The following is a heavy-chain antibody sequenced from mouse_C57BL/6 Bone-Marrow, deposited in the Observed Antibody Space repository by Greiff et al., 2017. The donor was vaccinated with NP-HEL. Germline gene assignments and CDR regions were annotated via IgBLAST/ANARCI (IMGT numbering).Heavy chain of an antibody. Sequence: DVMLVESEGGLVQPGSSMKLSCTASGFTFSDYYMAWVRQVPEKGLEWVANINYDGSSTYYLDSLKSRFIISRDNAKNILYLQMSSLKSEDTATYYCARDEGPAWFAYWGQGTLVTVSA. J-gene: IGHJ3*01. CDR1: GFTFSDYY. CDR2: INYDGSST. CDR3: ARDEGPAWFAY. V-gene: IGHV5-16*01.